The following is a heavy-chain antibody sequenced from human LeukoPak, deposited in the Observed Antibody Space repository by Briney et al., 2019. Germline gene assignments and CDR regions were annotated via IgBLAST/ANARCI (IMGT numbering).Heavy chain of an antibody. CDR3: ARCMELSQGWCNWFDP. Sequence: PGGSLRLSCAASGFDLTTYAMTWVRQAPAKGLEWVSSIRIGGGGTYYADSVKGRFTISRDNSENTLHLQMNNLRVQDTAGYFCARCMELSQGWCNWFDPWGQGTLVTVSS. J-gene: IGHJ5*02. CDR2: IRIGGGGT. V-gene: IGHV3-23*01. D-gene: IGHD1-7*01. CDR1: GFDLTTYA.